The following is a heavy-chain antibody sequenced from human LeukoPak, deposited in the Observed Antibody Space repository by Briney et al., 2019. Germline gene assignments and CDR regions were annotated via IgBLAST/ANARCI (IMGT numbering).Heavy chain of an antibody. Sequence: PSETLSLTCTVSGGSISNYYCSWLRQAPGKGLEWIGSRYYTGSASYSSSLRSRATISLGTSKNQFSLKLTSVTAADTAVYYCARDPNYYDSSGLRDWGQGTLVTVSS. CDR3: ARDPNYYDSSGLRD. CDR2: RYYTGSA. CDR1: GGSISNYY. V-gene: IGHV4-59*01. J-gene: IGHJ4*02. D-gene: IGHD3-22*01.